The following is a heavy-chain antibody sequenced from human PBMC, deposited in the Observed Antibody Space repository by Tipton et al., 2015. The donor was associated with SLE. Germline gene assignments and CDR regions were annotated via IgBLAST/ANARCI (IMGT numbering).Heavy chain of an antibody. J-gene: IGHJ4*02. CDR3: ASELGIGFDY. V-gene: IGHV3-30*04. CDR1: GFTFSSYA. CDR2: ISYDGSNK. Sequence: SLRLSCAASGFTFSSYAMHWVRQAPGKGLEWVAVISYDGSNKYYADSVKGRFTISRDNSKNTLYLQMNSLRAEDTAVYYCASELGIGFDYWGQGTLVTVSS. D-gene: IGHD7-27*01.